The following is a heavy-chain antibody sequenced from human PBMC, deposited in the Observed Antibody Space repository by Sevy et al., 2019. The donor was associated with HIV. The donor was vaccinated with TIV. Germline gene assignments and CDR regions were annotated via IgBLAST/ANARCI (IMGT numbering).Heavy chain of an antibody. CDR1: GFSFSSYG. CDR3: AKDLCSQDTAMVLFDY. CDR2: IWYHGLNQ. J-gene: IGHJ4*02. D-gene: IGHD5-18*01. V-gene: IGHV3-33*06. Sequence: GGSLRLSCAASGFSFSSYGMHWVRQAPGKGPEWVALIWYHGLNQYYADSVQGRFTISRDNSRNTLYLQMNSLRAEDTAVYYCAKDLCSQDTAMVLFDYWGQGTLVTVSS.